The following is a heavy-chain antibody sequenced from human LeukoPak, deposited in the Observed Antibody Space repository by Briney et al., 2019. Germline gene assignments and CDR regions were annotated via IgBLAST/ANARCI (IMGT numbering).Heavy chain of an antibody. CDR2: INRDGSGQ. V-gene: IGHV3-7*01. J-gene: IGHJ4*02. CDR1: GLTFINYW. D-gene: IGHD2-2*01. Sequence: PGGSLRLSCAGSGLTFINYWMTWVRQVPGKGLVWVADINRDGSGQYYLGSVRGRFTISKDEDKDSLYLQMDSLRVEDTAVYYCARDGVGYCGRTTCYFDGVRYDYWGQGALVTVSS. CDR3: ARDGVGYCGRTTCYFDGVRYDY.